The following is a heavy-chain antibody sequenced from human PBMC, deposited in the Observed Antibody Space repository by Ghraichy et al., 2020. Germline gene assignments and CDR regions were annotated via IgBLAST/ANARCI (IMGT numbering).Heavy chain of an antibody. CDR2: IYHSGST. D-gene: IGHD6-6*01. CDR3: ARYSSSSIDY. J-gene: IGHJ4*02. V-gene: IGHV4-30-2*01. CDR1: GGSISSGGYS. Sequence: SLNISCAVSGGSISSGGYSWSWIRQPPGKGLEWIGYIYHSGSTYYNPSLKSRVTISVDRSKNQFSLKLSSVTAADTAVYYCARYSSSSIDYWGQGTLVTVSS.